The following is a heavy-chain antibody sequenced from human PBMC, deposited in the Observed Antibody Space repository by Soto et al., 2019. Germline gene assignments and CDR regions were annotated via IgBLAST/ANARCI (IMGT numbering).Heavy chain of an antibody. Sequence: GGSLRLSCAASGFTFSSYWMHWVRQAPGKGLVWVSRINSDGSSTTYADSVKGRFTISRDNAKNTLYLQMNSLRAEDTALYYCARAPHWYDSSGYYYGMDVWGQGTTVTVSS. V-gene: IGHV3-74*01. J-gene: IGHJ6*02. CDR3: ARAPHWYDSSGYYYGMDV. D-gene: IGHD3-22*01. CDR1: GFTFSSYW. CDR2: INSDGSST.